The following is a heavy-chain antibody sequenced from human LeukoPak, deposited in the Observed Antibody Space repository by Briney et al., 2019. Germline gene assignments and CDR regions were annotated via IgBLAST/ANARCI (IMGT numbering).Heavy chain of an antibody. CDR2: ITVSGGDT. Sequence: GGSLRLSCAASGFIFNKCAMTWVRQAPGKGLEWVSAITVSGGDTYYADSVKGRFTTSRDNSRDMLFLDMNNLRAEDTAVYYCAKNLEWYYTDFYESWGQGTRVTVSS. CDR1: GFIFNKCA. V-gene: IGHV3-23*01. D-gene: IGHD3-3*01. CDR3: AKNLEWYYTDFYES. J-gene: IGHJ4*02.